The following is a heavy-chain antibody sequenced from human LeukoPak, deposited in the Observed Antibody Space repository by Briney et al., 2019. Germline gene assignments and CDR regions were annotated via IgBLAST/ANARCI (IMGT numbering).Heavy chain of an antibody. D-gene: IGHD1-1*01. V-gene: IGHV3-7*01. CDR2: IKQDGSDK. Sequence: GGSLRLSCAASGFTFSNYWMSWVRQTPGKGMEWVANIKQDGSDKYYVDSVKGRFTISRDNAKNSLYLQMNSLRAADTAVYYCARAVQLLGWSYYYYYMDVWGKGTTVTVSS. CDR1: GFTFSNYW. J-gene: IGHJ6*03. CDR3: ARAVQLLGWSYYYYYMDV.